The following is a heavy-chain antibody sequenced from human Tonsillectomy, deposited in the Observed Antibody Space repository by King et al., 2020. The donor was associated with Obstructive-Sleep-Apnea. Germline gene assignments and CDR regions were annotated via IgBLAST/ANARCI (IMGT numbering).Heavy chain of an antibody. CDR1: GGSFSGYY. J-gene: IGHJ3*02. Sequence: VQLQQWGAGLLKPSETLSLTCAVYGGSFSGYYWSWIRQPPGKGLEWIGEINHSGSTNYNPSLKSRVTISVDTSKNQFSLKLSSVTAADTAVYYCARSPTIHDAFDIWGQGTMVTVSS. V-gene: IGHV4-34*01. D-gene: IGHD3-10*01. CDR3: ARSPTIHDAFDI. CDR2: INHSGST.